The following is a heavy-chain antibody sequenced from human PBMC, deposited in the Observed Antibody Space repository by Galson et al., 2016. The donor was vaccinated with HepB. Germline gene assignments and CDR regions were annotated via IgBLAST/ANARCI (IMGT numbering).Heavy chain of an antibody. CDR2: INNDGTTT. CDR3: ARSVNGSFDF. CDR1: GFSFSYYW. Sequence: SLRLSCAASGFSFSYYWMHWVRQAPGKRLEWVSRINNDGTTTNYADSVKGRFINSRDNARDTLYLQMNSLRAEDTAVYYCARSVNGSFDFWGGGTLVTVSS. J-gene: IGHJ4*02. D-gene: IGHD2/OR15-2a*01. V-gene: IGHV3-74*01.